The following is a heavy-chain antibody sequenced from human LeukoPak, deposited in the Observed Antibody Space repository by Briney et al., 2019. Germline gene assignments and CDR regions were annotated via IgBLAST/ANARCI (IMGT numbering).Heavy chain of an antibody. D-gene: IGHD3-22*01. J-gene: IGHJ3*02. CDR3: ARVRPYYYDSSGHDAFDI. CDR1: GYTFTSYY. CDR2: INPSGGST. V-gene: IGHV1-46*01. Sequence: GASVKVSCKASGYTFTSYYMHWVRQAPGQGLEWMGIINPSGGSTSYAQKFQGRVTMTRDTSTSTVYMGLSSLRSEDTAVYYCARVRPYYYDSSGHDAFDIWGQGTMVTVSS.